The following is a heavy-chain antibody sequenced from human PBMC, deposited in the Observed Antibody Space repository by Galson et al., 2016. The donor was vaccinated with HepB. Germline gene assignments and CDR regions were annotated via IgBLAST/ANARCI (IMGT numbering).Heavy chain of an antibody. V-gene: IGHV3-74*01. J-gene: IGHJ4*02. CDR2: INKDGSRT. CDR3: ARREGRHMVTFFDF. Sequence: SLRLSCAASGLTFSWHWMHWVRQAPGKGLVWVSRINKDGSRTDYADSVKGRFTILRDNAKNTLYLQMDSLRAEDTAVYYCARREGRHMVTFFDFWGQGTLVTVSS. D-gene: IGHD2-21*02. CDR1: GLTFSWHW.